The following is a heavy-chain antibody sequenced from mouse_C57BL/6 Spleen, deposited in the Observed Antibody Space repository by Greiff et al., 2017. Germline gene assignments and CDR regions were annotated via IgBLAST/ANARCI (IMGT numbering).Heavy chain of an antibody. D-gene: IGHD1-1*01. V-gene: IGHV1-52*01. J-gene: IGHJ2*01. Sequence: QVQLQQPGAELVRPGSSVKLSCKASGYTFTSYWMHWVKQRPIQGLEWIGNIDPTDSETHYNQKFKDKATLTVDKSSSTAYMQLSSLTSEDSAVXCCARGYYGCGCFDYWGQGTTLTVSS. CDR3: ARGYYGCGCFDY. CDR1: GYTFTSYW. CDR2: IDPTDSET.